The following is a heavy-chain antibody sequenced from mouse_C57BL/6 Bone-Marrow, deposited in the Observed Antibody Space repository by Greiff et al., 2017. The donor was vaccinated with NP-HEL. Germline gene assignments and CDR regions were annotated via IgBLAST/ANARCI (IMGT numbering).Heavy chain of an antibody. J-gene: IGHJ1*03. V-gene: IGHV1-72*01. D-gene: IGHD1-1*02. CDR3: ARGWYYEDWYFDV. Sequence: QVQLQQPGAELVKPGASVKLSCKASGYTFTSYWMHWVKQRPGRGPEWIGRIDPNSGGTKYNEKFKSKATLTVDKPSSTAYMQLSSLTSEDSAVYYCARGWYYEDWYFDVWGTGTTVTVSS. CDR2: IDPNSGGT. CDR1: GYTFTSYW.